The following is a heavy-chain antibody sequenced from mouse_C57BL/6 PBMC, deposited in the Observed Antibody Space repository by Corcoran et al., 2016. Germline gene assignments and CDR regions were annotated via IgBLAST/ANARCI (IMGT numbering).Heavy chain of an antibody. V-gene: IGHV9-3*01. CDR3: AREGLRRWFAY. CDR2: INTYSGVP. Sequence: QIQLVQSGPELKKPGETVKISCKASGYTFTTYGMSWVKQAPGKGLKWMGWINTYSGVPTYADDFKGRFAFSLETSASTAYLQINNLKNEETATYFCAREGLRRWFAYWGQGTLVTVSA. CDR1: GYTFTTYG. J-gene: IGHJ3*01. D-gene: IGHD2-2*01.